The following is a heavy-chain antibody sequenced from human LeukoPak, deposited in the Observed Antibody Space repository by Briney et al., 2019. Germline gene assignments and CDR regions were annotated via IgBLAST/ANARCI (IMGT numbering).Heavy chain of an antibody. D-gene: IGHD2-21*02. CDR1: GFTFSAYG. V-gene: IGHV3-48*01. Sequence: PGGSLRLSCAASGFTFSAYGMNWVRQAPGKGLEWISYISSSTSTINYADSVKGRFTISRDNSKNTLYLQMNSLRAEDTAVYYCARAQIVVVTAEAFDIWGQGTMVTVSS. CDR2: ISSSTSTI. J-gene: IGHJ3*02. CDR3: ARAQIVVVTAEAFDI.